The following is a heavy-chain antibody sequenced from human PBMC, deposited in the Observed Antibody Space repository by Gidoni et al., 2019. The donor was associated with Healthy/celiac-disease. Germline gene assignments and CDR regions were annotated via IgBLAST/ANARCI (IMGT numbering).Heavy chain of an antibody. Sequence: QVQLQQWGAGLLTPSAPLSLTCAVYGGSFSGYYWSGLRQPPGKGLEWIGEIIHSGSTNYNPSLKSRVTISVETTKNQFSLKLSSVTAADTAVYYCARVGWGWFDPWGQGTLVTVSS. CDR1: GGSFSGYY. CDR3: ARVGWGWFDP. V-gene: IGHV4-34*12. D-gene: IGHD6-19*01. CDR2: IIHSGST. J-gene: IGHJ5*02.